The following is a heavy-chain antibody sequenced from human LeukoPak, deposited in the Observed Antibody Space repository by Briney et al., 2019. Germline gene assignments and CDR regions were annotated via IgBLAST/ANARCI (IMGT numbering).Heavy chain of an antibody. CDR3: ARHEAITGTSQADDACDN. D-gene: IGHD1-7*01. J-gene: IGHJ3*02. Sequence: RGGAPQISCQGSGCRFTSYWIGWGRQLPGQGLEGMGIFYRGDSDTRYSPSFQGQGTISADKSISTAYLQWRSLKASDTAMYYCARHEAITGTSQADDACDNWGQGTMVTVSS. V-gene: IGHV5-51*01. CDR1: GCRFTSYW. CDR2: FYRGDSDT.